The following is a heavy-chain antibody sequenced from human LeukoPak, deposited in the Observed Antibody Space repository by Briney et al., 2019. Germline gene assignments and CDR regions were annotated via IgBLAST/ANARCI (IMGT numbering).Heavy chain of an antibody. D-gene: IGHD6-19*01. Sequence: SETLSLTCTVSGGSISSYYWSWLRQPPGKGLEWIGYIYYSGSTNYNPSLKSRVTISVDTSKNQFSLKLSSVTAADTAVYYCAVAGLSGIDYWGQGTLVTVSS. V-gene: IGHV4-59*01. CDR1: GGSISSYY. CDR3: AVAGLSGIDY. CDR2: IYYSGST. J-gene: IGHJ4*02.